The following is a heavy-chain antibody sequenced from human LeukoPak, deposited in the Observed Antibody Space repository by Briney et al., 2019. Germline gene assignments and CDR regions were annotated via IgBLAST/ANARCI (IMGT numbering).Heavy chain of an antibody. CDR1: GGTFSSYA. V-gene: IGHV1-69*04. D-gene: IGHD4-17*01. CDR3: AREGDYLYFDY. CDR2: IIPILGIA. Sequence: SVKVSCKASGGTFSSYAISWVRQAPGQGLEWMGRIIPILGIANYAQKFQGRVTITADKSTSTAYMELSSLRSEDTAVYYCAREGDYLYFDYWGQGTLVTVSS. J-gene: IGHJ4*02.